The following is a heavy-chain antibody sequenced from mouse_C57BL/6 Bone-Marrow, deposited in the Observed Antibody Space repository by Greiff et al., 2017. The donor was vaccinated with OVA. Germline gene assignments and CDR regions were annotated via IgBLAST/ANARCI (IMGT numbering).Heavy chain of an antibody. V-gene: IGHV5-6*01. CDR2: ISSGGSYT. CDR1: GFTFSSYG. J-gene: IGHJ3*01. Sequence: EVMLVESGGDLVKPGGSLKLSCAASGFTFSSYGMSWVRQTPDKRLEWVATISSGGSYTYYPDRVKGRFTISRDNAKNTLYRQIISLKSEDTAMYYCARTFITTVYWGQGTLVTVSA. D-gene: IGHD1-1*01. CDR3: ARTFITTVY.